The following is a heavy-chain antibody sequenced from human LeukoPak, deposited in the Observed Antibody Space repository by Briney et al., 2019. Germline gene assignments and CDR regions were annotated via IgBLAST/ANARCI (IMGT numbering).Heavy chain of an antibody. V-gene: IGHV3-30-3*01. CDR3: ARDEYSSSWSPNWFDP. CDR1: GFTFSSYA. J-gene: IGHJ5*02. D-gene: IGHD6-13*01. Sequence: GGSLRLSCAASGFTFSSYAMHWVRQAPGKGLEWVAVISYDGSNKYYADSVKGRFTISRDNSKNTLYLQMNSLRAEDTAVYYCARDEYSSSWSPNWFDPWGQGTLVTVSS. CDR2: ISYDGSNK.